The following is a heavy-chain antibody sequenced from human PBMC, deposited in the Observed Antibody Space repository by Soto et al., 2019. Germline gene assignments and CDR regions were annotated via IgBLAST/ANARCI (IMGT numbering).Heavy chain of an antibody. J-gene: IGHJ4*02. V-gene: IGHV3-7*03. CDR1: GFTFSSYW. CDR2: IKQDGSEK. D-gene: IGHD2-2*02. CDR3: ARDFRSIVVVTAAIFTSYYFDY. Sequence: GALVLSCSASGFTFSSYWMSWVRQAPGKELEWVANIKQDGSEKYYVDSVKGRFTISRDNAKNSLYLQMNSLRAEDTAVYYCARDFRSIVVVTAAIFTSYYFDYWGQGTLVTVYS.